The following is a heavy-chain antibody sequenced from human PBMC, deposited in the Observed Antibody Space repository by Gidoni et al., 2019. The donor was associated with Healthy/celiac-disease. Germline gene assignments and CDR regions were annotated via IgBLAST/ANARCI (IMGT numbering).Heavy chain of an antibody. CDR2: IYTSGST. J-gene: IGHJ3*02. CDR1: GGSISSGSYY. V-gene: IGHV4-61*02. D-gene: IGHD3-22*01. CDR3: ARHYDSSGYYTPGAFDI. Sequence: QVQLQESGPGLVKPSQTLSLTCTVSGGSISSGSYYWSWIRQPAGKGLEWIGRIYTSGSTNYNPSLKSRVTISVDTSKNQFSLKLSSVTAADTAVYYCARHYDSSGYYTPGAFDIWGQGTMVTVSS.